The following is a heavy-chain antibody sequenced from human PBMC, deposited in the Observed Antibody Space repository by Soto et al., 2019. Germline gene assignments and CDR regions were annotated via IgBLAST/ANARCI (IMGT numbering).Heavy chain of an antibody. V-gene: IGHV4-59*01. CDR3: ARGVDTAIVDY. D-gene: IGHD5-18*01. CDR2: IYYSGST. CDR1: GGSISSYY. J-gene: IGHJ4*02. Sequence: SETLSLTCTVSGGSISSYYWSWIRQPPGKGLEWIGYIYYSGSTNYNPSLKSRVTISVDTSKNQFSLKLSSVTAADTAVYYCARGVDTAIVDYWGQGTLVTV.